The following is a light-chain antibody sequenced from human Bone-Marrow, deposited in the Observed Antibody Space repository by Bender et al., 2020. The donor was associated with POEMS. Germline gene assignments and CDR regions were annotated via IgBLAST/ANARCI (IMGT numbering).Light chain of an antibody. Sequence: QSVLTQPASVSGSPGQSITISCTGTSSDVGNYNLVSWYQHHPGKAPKLMIYEVFKRPSGVSNRFSGSKSGNMASLTISGLQAEDEADYYCCSYVGSSTFYVFGSGTKVTVL. CDR1: SSDVGNYNL. V-gene: IGLV2-23*02. J-gene: IGLJ1*01. CDR2: EVF. CDR3: CSYVGSSTFYV.